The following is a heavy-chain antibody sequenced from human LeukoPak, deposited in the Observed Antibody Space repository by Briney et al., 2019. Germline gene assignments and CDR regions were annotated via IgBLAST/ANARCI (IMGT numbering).Heavy chain of an antibody. CDR1: GFTFSDYY. V-gene: IGHV3-11*01. CDR2: ISSSGSTI. D-gene: IGHD3-22*01. CDR3: ASPGSGYYSGDNWFDP. J-gene: IGHJ5*02. Sequence: GGSLRLSCAASGFTFSDYYMSWIRQARGKGLEWVSYISSSGSTIYYADSVKGRFTISRDNAKNSLYLQMNSLRAEDTAVYYCASPGSGYYSGDNWFDPWGQGTLVTVSS.